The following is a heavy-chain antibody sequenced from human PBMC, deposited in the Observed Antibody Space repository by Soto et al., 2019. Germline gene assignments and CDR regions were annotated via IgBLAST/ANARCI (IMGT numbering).Heavy chain of an antibody. Sequence: QVQLVESGGGVVQPGRSLRLSCAASGFTFSSYGMHWVRQAPGKGLERVAVISYDGSNKYYADSVKGRFTISRDNSKNTLYLQMNSLRAEDTAVYYCAKIPRIAAAGLDYWGQGTLVTVSS. D-gene: IGHD6-13*01. CDR1: GFTFSSYG. CDR2: ISYDGSNK. CDR3: AKIPRIAAAGLDY. V-gene: IGHV3-30*18. J-gene: IGHJ4*02.